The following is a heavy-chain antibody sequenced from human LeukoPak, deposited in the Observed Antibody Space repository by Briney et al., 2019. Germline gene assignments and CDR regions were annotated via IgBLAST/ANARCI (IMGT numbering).Heavy chain of an antibody. CDR1: GGSISDYY. CDR3: ARIWRGYSYGYH. CDR2: IFGSGSS. J-gene: IGHJ5*02. Sequence: SETLSLTCTVSGGSISDYYWSWIRQPPGKGLEWIGWIFGSGSSNYNPSLKSRLTISVGTSKNQFSLKLTSATAADTAVYYCARIWRGYSYGYHWGQGTLVTVSS. V-gene: IGHV4-4*09. D-gene: IGHD5-18*01.